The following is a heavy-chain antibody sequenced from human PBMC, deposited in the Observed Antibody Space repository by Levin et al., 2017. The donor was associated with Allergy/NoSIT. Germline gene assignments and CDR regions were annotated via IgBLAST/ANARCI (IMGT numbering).Heavy chain of an antibody. D-gene: IGHD4-17*01. Sequence: NPGGSLRLSCAASGFTFSSYSMNWVRQAPGKGLEWVSSISSSSSYIYYADSVKGRFTISRDNAKNSLYLQMNSLRAEDTAVYYCARDNAALYGDYPDLWGRGTLVTVSS. CDR3: ARDNAALYGDYPDL. V-gene: IGHV3-21*01. J-gene: IGHJ2*01. CDR2: ISSSSSYI. CDR1: GFTFSSYS.